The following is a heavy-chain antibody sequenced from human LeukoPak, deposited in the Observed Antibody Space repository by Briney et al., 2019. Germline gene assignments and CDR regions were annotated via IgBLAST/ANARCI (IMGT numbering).Heavy chain of an antibody. D-gene: IGHD2-21*01. V-gene: IGHV3-13*05. J-gene: IGHJ3*02. Sequence: GGSLRFSLAPPGSTSRSQDSNWFGQTTGKVLKWVSGIGTAGDPYYLDSVKGRFTISRENAKNSLYLQMNSLRAGDTAVYYCARSRTLWGAFDIWGQGTMVTVSS. CDR3: ARSRTLWGAFDI. CDR1: GSTSRSQD. CDR2: IGTAGDP.